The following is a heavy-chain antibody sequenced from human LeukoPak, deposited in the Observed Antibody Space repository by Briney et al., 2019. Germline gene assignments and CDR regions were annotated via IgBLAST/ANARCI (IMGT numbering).Heavy chain of an antibody. CDR1: GSIVSSNY. V-gene: IGHV3-21*01. D-gene: IGHD4-17*01. CDR2: ISSGSSYI. Sequence: SGGSLRLSCAASGSIVSSNYMSWVRQAPGKGLEWVSSISSGSSYIYYADSVKGRFTISRDNAKNSLYLQMNSLRAEDTAVYYCARGYGDYLDTGYYYYGMDVWGQGTTVTVSS. CDR3: ARGYGDYLDTGYYYYGMDV. J-gene: IGHJ6*02.